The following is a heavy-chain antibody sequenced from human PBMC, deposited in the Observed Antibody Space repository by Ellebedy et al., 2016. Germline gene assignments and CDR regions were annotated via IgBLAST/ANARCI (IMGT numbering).Heavy chain of an antibody. V-gene: IGHV3-30-3*01. CDR1: GFTFSSYA. J-gene: IGHJ4*02. CDR3: ARSVWFGELLYYPFDY. CDR2: ISYDGSNK. Sequence: GGSLRLXXAASGFTFSSYAIHWVRQAPGKGLEWVAVISYDGSNKYYADSVKGRFTISRDNSKNTLYLQMNSLRAEDTAVYYCARSVWFGELLYYPFDYWGQGTLVTVSS. D-gene: IGHD3-10*01.